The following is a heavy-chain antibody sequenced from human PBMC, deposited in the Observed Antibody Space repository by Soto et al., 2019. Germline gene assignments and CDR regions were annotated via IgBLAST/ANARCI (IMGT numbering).Heavy chain of an antibody. CDR1: GGSIGSGGYY. Sequence: SETLSLTCTVSGGSIGSGGYYWSWIRQHPGKGLEWIGYIYYSGSTYYNPSLKSRVTISVDTSKNQFSLKLSSVTAADTAVYYCARDSNGYGIDYWGQGTLVTVSS. CDR3: ARDSNGYGIDY. J-gene: IGHJ4*02. V-gene: IGHV4-31*03. CDR2: IYYSGST. D-gene: IGHD5-12*01.